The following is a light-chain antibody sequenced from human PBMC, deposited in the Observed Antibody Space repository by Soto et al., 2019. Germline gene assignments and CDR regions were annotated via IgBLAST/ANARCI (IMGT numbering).Light chain of an antibody. J-gene: IGLJ2*01. Sequence: QSALTQPPSASGSPGQSVAISCTGTSSDVGAYSYVSWYQQHPGKAPKLMIYEVSKRPSGVPDRFSGSKSGNTASLTVSGLQAEAEADYYCSSYARNRDILFGGGTKLTVL. V-gene: IGLV2-8*01. CDR1: SSDVGAYSY. CDR2: EVS. CDR3: SSYARNRDIL.